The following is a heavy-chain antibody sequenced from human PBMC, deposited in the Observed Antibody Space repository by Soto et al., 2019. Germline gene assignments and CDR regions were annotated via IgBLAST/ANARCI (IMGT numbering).Heavy chain of an antibody. V-gene: IGHV3-43*01. Sequence: GGSLRLSCAASGFTFDDYTMHWVRQAPGKGLEWVSLISWDGSSKYYADSVKGRFTISRGNSKNTLYLQMNSLRAEDTAVYYCARDLYDSSGYPGYWGQGTLVTVSS. CDR2: ISWDGSSK. J-gene: IGHJ4*02. D-gene: IGHD3-22*01. CDR3: ARDLYDSSGYPGY. CDR1: GFTFDDYT.